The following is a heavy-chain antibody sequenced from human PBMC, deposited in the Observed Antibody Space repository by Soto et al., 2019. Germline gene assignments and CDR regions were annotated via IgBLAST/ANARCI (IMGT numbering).Heavy chain of an antibody. CDR2: ISYDGSNK. V-gene: IGHV3-30-3*01. D-gene: IGHD4-17*01. CDR3: ARGSPTTVTTYYYYYYGMDV. J-gene: IGHJ6*02. Sequence: QPGGSLRLSCAASGFTFSSYAMHWVRQAPGKGLEWVAVISYDGSNKYYADSVKGRFTISRDNSKNTLYLQMNSLRAEDTAVYYCARGSPTTVTTYYYYYYGMDVWGQGTTVTVSS. CDR1: GFTFSSYA.